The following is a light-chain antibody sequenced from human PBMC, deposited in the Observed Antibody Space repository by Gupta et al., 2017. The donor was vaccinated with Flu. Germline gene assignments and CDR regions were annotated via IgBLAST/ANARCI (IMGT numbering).Light chain of an antibody. Sequence: QSMLTQPPSVSGAPGQRVTISCTGSGSNIGANYEVHWYQQLPGRAPSRLIHGNTNRPSGVNDRGSCYKTGNYASREIKGLQAEEEADDYCQYSGRSLEGEVFGTGTKVTVL. CDR1: GSNIGANYE. CDR3: QYSGRSLEGEV. J-gene: IGLJ1*01. V-gene: IGLV1-40*01. CDR2: GNT.